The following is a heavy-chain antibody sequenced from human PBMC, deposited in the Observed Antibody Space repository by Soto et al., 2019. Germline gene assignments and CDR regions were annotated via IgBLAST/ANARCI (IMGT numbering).Heavy chain of an antibody. CDR2: IRSKANIYAT. J-gene: IGHJ4*02. D-gene: IGHD6-6*01. CDR3: TRPAREYSSSSDY. V-gene: IGHV3-73*02. CDR1: GFTFSGSA. Sequence: EVQLVESGEGLVQPGGSLKLSCAASGFTFSGSAMHWVRQASGKGLEWVGRIRSKANIYATEYAASVKGRFTISRDDSKNTGYLQMNSLKTEDTAVYYCTRPAREYSSSSDYWGQGTLVTVSS.